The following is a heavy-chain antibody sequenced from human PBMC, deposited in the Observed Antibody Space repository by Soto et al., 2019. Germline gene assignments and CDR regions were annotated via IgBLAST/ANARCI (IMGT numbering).Heavy chain of an antibody. CDR3: ARSEMATIYFVY. J-gene: IGHJ4*02. CDR2: ITANYGTT. V-gene: IGHV1-69*13. D-gene: IGHD5-12*01. CDR1: GCTFTSYG. Sequence: ASVKVSCKASGCTFTSYGISWVRQAPGQGLEWMGWITANYGTTNYAQKFQGRVTITADESTSTAYMELSSLRSEDTAVYYCARSEMATIYFVYWGQGTLVTVSS.